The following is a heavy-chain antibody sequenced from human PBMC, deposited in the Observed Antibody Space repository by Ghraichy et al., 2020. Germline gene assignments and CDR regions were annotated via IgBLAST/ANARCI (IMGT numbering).Heavy chain of an antibody. V-gene: IGHV4-4*07. CDR2: IYTSGST. CDR1: GGSISSYY. J-gene: IGHJ6*02. Sequence: ESLNISCTVSGGSISSYYWSWIRQPAGKGLEWIGRIYTSGSTNYNPSLKSRVTMSVDTSKNQFSLKLSSVTAADTAVYYCAREYSSSWYDHYYYYGMDVWGQGTTVTVSS. CDR3: AREYSSSWYDHYYYYGMDV. D-gene: IGHD6-13*01.